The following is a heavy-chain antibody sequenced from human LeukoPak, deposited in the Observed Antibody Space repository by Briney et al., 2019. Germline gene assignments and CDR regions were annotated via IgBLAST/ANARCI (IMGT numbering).Heavy chain of an antibody. D-gene: IGHD1-26*01. CDR3: ARDWDVDI. CDR1: GFTFSRFL. CDR2: RKQGGSEK. Sequence: GGAPRLSCAAPGFTFSRFLMRLGRQAPGKGRGWVANRKQGGSEKYYVDSVKGRFSISRDNAKNLVYLQMNSLRAEDTAVYYCARDWDVDIWGQGTMVTVSS. V-gene: IGHV3-7*01. J-gene: IGHJ3*02.